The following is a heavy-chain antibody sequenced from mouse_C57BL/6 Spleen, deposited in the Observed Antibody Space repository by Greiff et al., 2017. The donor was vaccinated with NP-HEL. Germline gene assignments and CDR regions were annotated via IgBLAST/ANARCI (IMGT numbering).Heavy chain of an antibody. Sequence: EVKVEESGGGLVQPGGSMKLSCAASGFTFSDAWMDWVRQSPEKGLEWVAEIRNKANNPATYYAESVKGRFTISREDSKSRVYLQMNSLRAEDTGIYYCTQAAYWGQGTLVTVSA. V-gene: IGHV6-6*01. CDR2: IRNKANNPAT. D-gene: IGHD3-2*02. CDR1: GFTFSDAW. J-gene: IGHJ3*01. CDR3: TQAAY.